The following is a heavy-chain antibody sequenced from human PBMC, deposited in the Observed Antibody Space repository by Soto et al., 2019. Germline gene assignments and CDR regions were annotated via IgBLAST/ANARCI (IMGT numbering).Heavy chain of an antibody. V-gene: IGHV3-33*01. CDR3: ARDRIQLWLPLAASQDAFDI. CDR1: GFTFSSYG. Sequence: QVQLVESGGGVVQPGRSLRLSCAASGFTFSSYGMHWVRQAPGKGLEWVAVIWYDGSNKYYADSVKGRFTISRDNSKNTLYLQMNSLRAEDTAVYYCARDRIQLWLPLAASQDAFDIWGQGTMVTVSS. D-gene: IGHD5-18*01. CDR2: IWYDGSNK. J-gene: IGHJ3*02.